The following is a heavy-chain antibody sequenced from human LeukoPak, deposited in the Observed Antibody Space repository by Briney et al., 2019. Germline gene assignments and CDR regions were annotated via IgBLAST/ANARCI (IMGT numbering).Heavy chain of an antibody. V-gene: IGHV3-53*01. D-gene: IGHD3-10*01. CDR2: IYKNAIT. J-gene: IGHJ6*03. CDR3: ARSLRVRGVPDYMDV. Sequence: GGSLRLSCAASGFTVSSNYMTWVRQAPGKGLEWVSVIYKNAITYYADTVKGRFTISRDNSKNTLYLQMNSLRADDTAVYYCARSLRVRGVPDYMDVWGKGTTVTISS. CDR1: GFTVSSNY.